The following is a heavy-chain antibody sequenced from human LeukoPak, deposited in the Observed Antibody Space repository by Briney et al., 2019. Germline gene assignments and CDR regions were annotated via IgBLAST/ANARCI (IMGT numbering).Heavy chain of an antibody. CDR2: IYSGGST. CDR1: GFTVSSNY. J-gene: IGHJ4*02. V-gene: IGHV3-53*01. CDR3: AKDADFEYSPSPDH. Sequence: GGSLRLSCAASGFTVSSNYMSWVRQAPGKGLEWVSVIYSGGSTYYADSVKGRFTISRDNSKSTVYLQMNSLRAEDTAIYFCAKDADFEYSPSPDHWGQGTLVTVSS. D-gene: IGHD2/OR15-2a*01.